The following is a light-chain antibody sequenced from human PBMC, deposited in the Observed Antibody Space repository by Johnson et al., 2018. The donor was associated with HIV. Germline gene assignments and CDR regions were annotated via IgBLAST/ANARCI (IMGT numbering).Light chain of an antibody. V-gene: IGLV1-51*01. CDR2: ENN. Sequence: QSVLTQPPSVSAAPGQKVTISCSGSSSNIGNNYVSWYQQLPGTAPKLLIYENNKRPSGIPDRFFGSKSGTSATLDITGLQTGDEGDYYCGAWDSSLNAYVFVAGTKVTVL. J-gene: IGLJ1*01. CDR3: GAWDSSLNAYV. CDR1: SSNIGNNY.